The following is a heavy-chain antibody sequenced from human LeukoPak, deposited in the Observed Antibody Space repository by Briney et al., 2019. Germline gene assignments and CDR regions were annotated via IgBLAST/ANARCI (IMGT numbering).Heavy chain of an antibody. J-gene: IGHJ4*02. Sequence: GGSLRLSCAPSGFTFSSHGRHRVRQAPAKGMEWVAVIWYDGSNKYYADSVKGRFTISRDNSKNTLYLQMNSLRAEDTAVYYCARAQTSYFDYWGQGTLVTVSS. CDR1: GFTFSSHG. V-gene: IGHV3-33*08. CDR2: IWYDGSNK. CDR3: ARAQTSYFDY.